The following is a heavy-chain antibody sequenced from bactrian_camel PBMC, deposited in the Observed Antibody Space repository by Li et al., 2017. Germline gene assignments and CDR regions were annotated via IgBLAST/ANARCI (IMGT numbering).Heavy chain of an antibody. D-gene: IGHD6*01. CDR2: IERDGGTT. J-gene: IGHJ6*01. Sequence: DVQLVESGGGSVQAGGSLTLACAASGYNFTRGCMSWFRQAPGKGLEWVSTIERDGGTTDYADSVKGRFTISRDNAKNTVYLQMNSLKPEDPAVYYCVRDYGGSSLVRFGYWGQGTQVTVS. CDR1: GYNFTRGC. CDR3: VRDYGGSSLVRFGY. V-gene: IGHV3S40*01.